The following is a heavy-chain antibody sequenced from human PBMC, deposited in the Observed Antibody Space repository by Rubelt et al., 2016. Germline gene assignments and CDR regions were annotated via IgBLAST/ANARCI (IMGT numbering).Heavy chain of an antibody. V-gene: IGHV1-69*15. D-gene: IGHD1-7*01. CDR1: GGTFSSYA. Sequence: QVQLVQSGAEVKKPGSSVKVSCKASGGTFSSYAISWVRQAPGQGLEWMGRIIPIFGTANYAQKFQGRVTITADESTSTDYMELSSLRSEDTAVYYCARDVGRWTGTTYYYYGMDVWGQGTTVTVSS. J-gene: IGHJ6*02. CDR3: ARDVGRWTGTTYYYYGMDV. CDR2: IIPIFGTA.